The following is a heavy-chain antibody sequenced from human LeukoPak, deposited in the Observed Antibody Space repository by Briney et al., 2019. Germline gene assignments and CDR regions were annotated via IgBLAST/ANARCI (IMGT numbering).Heavy chain of an antibody. V-gene: IGHV4-61*08. CDR3: ARYYYGSGTQTYYYYYYMDV. D-gene: IGHD3-10*01. Sequence: PSETLSLTCTVSGGSISSGDYYWSWIRQPPGKGLEWIGYIYYSGSTNYNPSLKSRVTISVDTSKNQFSLKLSSVTAADTAVYYCARYYYGSGTQTYYYYYYMDVWGKGTTVTVSS. CDR2: IYYSGST. J-gene: IGHJ6*03. CDR1: GGSISSGDYY.